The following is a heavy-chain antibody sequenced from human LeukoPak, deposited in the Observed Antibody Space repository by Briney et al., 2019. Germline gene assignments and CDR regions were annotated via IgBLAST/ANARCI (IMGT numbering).Heavy chain of an antibody. V-gene: IGHV4-59*08. D-gene: IGHD5-18*01. Sequence: SETLSLTCTVSGGSISSYYWSWVRQPPGKGLEWIGYIYYTGSTTHNPSLNSRVTISLDTSKNQLSLKLSSVTAADTAVYYCAGDVDTVMLNAFDIWGQGTVVTVSS. CDR2: IYYTGST. CDR1: GGSISSYY. J-gene: IGHJ3*02. CDR3: AGDVDTVMLNAFDI.